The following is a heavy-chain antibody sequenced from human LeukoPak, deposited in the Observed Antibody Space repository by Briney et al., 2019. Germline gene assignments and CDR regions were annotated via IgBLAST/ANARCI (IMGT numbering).Heavy chain of an antibody. V-gene: IGHV3-15*01. CDR3: TTAPAEIDY. CDR2: IKSKTHGGTT. Sequence: PGGSLRLSCAASGFTFSSAWMTWVRQAPGKGLEWVGRIKSKTHGGTTDYAAPVKGRFTISRDDSKNTLYLQMNSLKTEDTAVYYCTTAPAEIDYWGQGTLVTVSS. CDR1: GFTFSSAW. J-gene: IGHJ4*02.